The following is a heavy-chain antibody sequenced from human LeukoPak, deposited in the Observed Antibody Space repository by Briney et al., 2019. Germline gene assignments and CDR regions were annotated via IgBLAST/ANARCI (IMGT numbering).Heavy chain of an antibody. Sequence: PSETLSLTCTVSGGSISSGSYYWSWIRQPAGKGLEGIGRIYTSGSTNYNPSLKSRVTISVDTSKNQFSLKLSSVTAADTAVYYCARVVERPYYFDYWGQGTLVTVSS. D-gene: IGHD1-1*01. CDR3: ARVVERPYYFDY. J-gene: IGHJ4*02. V-gene: IGHV4-61*02. CDR2: IYTSGST. CDR1: GGSISSGSYY.